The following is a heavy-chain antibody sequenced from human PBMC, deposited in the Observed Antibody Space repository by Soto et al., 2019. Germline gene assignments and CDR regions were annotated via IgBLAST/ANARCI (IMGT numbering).Heavy chain of an antibody. CDR1: GYTFTSYA. Sequence: ASVTVSCKASGYTFTSYAMHWVRQAPGQGLEWMGWINAGNGNTKYLQKFQGRITITRDTSASTAYMELSSLRSEDTAVYYCARSTAPHFDCWGQGTLVTVSS. D-gene: IGHD2-15*01. CDR3: ARSTAPHFDC. V-gene: IGHV1-3*01. CDR2: INAGNGNT. J-gene: IGHJ4*02.